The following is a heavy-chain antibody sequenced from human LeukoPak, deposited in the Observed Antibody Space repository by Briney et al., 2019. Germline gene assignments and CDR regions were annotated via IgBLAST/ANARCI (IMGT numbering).Heavy chain of an antibody. CDR1: GFSFTTYW. Sequence: KLGESLKISCKASGFSFTTYWIGWVRQLPGKGLEWMGIIYPGDSDTRYSPSFRGQVTISADKSITTAYLQWSSLKASDTATYYCARRLRYNNGPHFDYWGQGTLVTVSS. V-gene: IGHV5-51*01. CDR2: IYPGDSDT. D-gene: IGHD5-18*01. CDR3: ARRLRYNNGPHFDY. J-gene: IGHJ4*02.